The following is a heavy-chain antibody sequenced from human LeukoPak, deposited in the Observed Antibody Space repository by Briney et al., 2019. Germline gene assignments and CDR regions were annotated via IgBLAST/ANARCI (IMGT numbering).Heavy chain of an antibody. Sequence: PGGSLRLSCTTSGFTFNTHGMHWVRQAPGKGPVWVAVIWSDGSNRYYADSVKGRFTISRDNSRNMLYLQMNSLRAEDTAVYYCARDPWSGTYSGGEDIWGQGTTVTVSS. D-gene: IGHD3-16*01. J-gene: IGHJ3*02. V-gene: IGHV3-33*01. CDR2: IWSDGSNR. CDR1: GFTFNTHG. CDR3: ARDPWSGTYSGGEDI.